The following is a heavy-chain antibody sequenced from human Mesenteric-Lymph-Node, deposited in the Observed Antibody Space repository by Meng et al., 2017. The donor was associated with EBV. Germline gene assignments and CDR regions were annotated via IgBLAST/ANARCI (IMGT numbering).Heavy chain of an antibody. CDR2: ISSSGSTI. CDR1: GFPFRAYY. J-gene: IGHJ4*02. CDR3: ARDLTGYYIFDY. Sequence: QVQRAGFGGGLVMPGGSLSLTCAASGFPFRAYYMRWIRQGPGKGLEWVSYISSSGSTIYYADSVKGRFTISRDNAKNSLYLQMNSLRAEDTAVYYCARDLTGYYIFDYWGQGTLVTVSS. V-gene: IGHV3-11*01. D-gene: IGHD3-9*01.